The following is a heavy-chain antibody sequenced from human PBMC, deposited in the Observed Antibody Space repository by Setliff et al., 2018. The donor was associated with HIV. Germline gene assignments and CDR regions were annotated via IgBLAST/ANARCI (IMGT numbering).Heavy chain of an antibody. CDR2: INQDGSEK. J-gene: IGHJ6*02. D-gene: IGHD3-3*02. CDR3: TRKLAPGHGMDV. Sequence: PGGALRLSCAASGFTFPSYWMIWVRQAPGKGLEWVANINQDGSEKNYVDSVKGRFTISRDNAKNSLYLQMDSLRVEDTTVYYCTRKLAPGHGMDVWGQGTTVTVSS. V-gene: IGHV3-7*01. CDR1: GFTFPSYW.